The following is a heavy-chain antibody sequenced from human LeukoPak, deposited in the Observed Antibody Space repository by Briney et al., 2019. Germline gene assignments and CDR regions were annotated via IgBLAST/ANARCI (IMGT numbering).Heavy chain of an antibody. CDR1: GFTFSSCW. J-gene: IGHJ3*02. Sequence: GGSLRLSCAASGFTFSSCWMHWVRQAPGKGLVWVSRINSDGSSTSYADSVKGRFTISRDNAKNTLYLQMNSLRAEDTAVYYCARDTGDGAFDIWGQGTMVTVSS. CDR2: INSDGSST. D-gene: IGHD7-27*01. V-gene: IGHV3-74*01. CDR3: ARDTGDGAFDI.